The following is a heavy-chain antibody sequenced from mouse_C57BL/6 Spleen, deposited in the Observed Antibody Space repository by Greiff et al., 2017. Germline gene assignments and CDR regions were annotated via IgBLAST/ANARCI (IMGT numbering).Heavy chain of an antibody. J-gene: IGHJ4*01. CDR1: GFNIKDYY. D-gene: IGHD1-1*01. CDR3: ARERNYYGYAMDY. Sequence: VQLQQSGAELVKPGASVKLSCTASGFNIKDYYMHWVKQRTEQGLEWIGRIDPEDGETKYATKFQGKATITADTSSNTAYLQLSSLTSEDTAVYYCARERNYYGYAMDYWGQGTSVTVSS. CDR2: IDPEDGET. V-gene: IGHV14-2*01.